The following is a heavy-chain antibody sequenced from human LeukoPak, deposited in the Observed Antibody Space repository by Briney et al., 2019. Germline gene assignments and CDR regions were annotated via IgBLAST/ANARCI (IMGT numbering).Heavy chain of an antibody. V-gene: IGHV3-23*01. D-gene: IGHD3-10*01. J-gene: IGHJ4*02. CDR1: GFTFSTYA. CDR2: ISGSGSGGST. CDR3: AKAHVPTMIRGVVSSD. Sequence: GGSLRLSCAASGFTFSTYAMSWVRQAPGKGLEWVSTISGSGSGGSTYYADSVRGRFTISRDYSKDTLFLQMNSLRAEDTALYYCAKAHVPTMIRGVVSSDWGQGTLVTVSS.